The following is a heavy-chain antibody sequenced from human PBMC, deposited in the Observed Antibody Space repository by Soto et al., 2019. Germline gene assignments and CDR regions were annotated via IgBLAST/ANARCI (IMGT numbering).Heavy chain of an antibody. D-gene: IGHD6-19*01. CDR3: ARELYSSGSSLDP. Sequence: SETLSLTCTVSGGSISSGDYYRSWILHPPGKGLEWIGYIYYSVSTCYNPSLKSRVTISVDTSKNKFSLKLSSVTAADTAVYYCARELYSSGSSLDPWGQGTMVTVSS. V-gene: IGHV4-30-4*01. CDR2: IYYSVST. CDR1: GGSISSGDYY. J-gene: IGHJ5*02.